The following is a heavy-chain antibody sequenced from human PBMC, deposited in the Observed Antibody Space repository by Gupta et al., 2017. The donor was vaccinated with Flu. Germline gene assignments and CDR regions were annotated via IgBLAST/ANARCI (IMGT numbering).Heavy chain of an antibody. D-gene: IGHD2-15*01. Sequence: VQLVESGGGPGKPGGSLRLSCAATGSTSRNSAVNWVRQAPGKGLEWVSSISSSSSYIYYADSVKGRFTISRDNAKNSLYLQMNSLRVDDTAVYYCARAWDCSGGSCYLDYWGQGTLVTVSS. CDR2: ISSSSSYI. V-gene: IGHV3-21*02. CDR1: GSTSRNSA. J-gene: IGHJ4*02. CDR3: ARAWDCSGGSCYLDY.